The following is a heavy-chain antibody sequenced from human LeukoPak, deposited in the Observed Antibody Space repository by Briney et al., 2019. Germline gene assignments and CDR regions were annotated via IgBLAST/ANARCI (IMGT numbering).Heavy chain of an antibody. Sequence: SETLSLTCTVPGGSISSYYWSWIRQPPGKGLEWIGYIYYSGSTNYNPSLKSRVTISVDTSKNQFSLKLSSVTAADTAVYYCARVKCSSTSCPTYYYCMDVWGKGTTVTVSS. J-gene: IGHJ6*03. CDR2: IYYSGST. CDR1: GGSISSYY. V-gene: IGHV4-59*01. D-gene: IGHD2-2*01. CDR3: ARVKCSSTSCPTYYYCMDV.